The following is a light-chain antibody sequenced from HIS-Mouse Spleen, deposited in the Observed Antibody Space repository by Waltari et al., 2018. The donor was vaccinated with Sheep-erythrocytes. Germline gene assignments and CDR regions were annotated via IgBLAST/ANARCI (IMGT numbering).Light chain of an antibody. J-gene: IGLJ1*01. Sequence: QSALTQPRSVSGSPGQSVTISCTGTSSDVGGYNYVSWYQQHPGKAPKLIIYDVSKRPSGVAARFPGSKSGNTASLTSSGLQAEDEADYYCCSYAGSYNHVFATGTKVTVL. V-gene: IGLV2-11*01. CDR3: CSYAGSYNHV. CDR1: SSDVGGYNY. CDR2: DVS.